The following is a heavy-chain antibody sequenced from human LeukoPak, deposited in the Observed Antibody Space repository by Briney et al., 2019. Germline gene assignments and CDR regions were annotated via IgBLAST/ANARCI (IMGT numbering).Heavy chain of an antibody. CDR2: IYYSGST. CDR1: GGSISSYY. CDR3: ARFAASPKYAFDI. Sequence: SETLSLTCTVSGGSISSYYWSWIRQPPGKGLEWIGYIYYSGSTNYNPSLKSRVIISVDTSKNQFSLKLSSVTAADTAVYYCARFAASPKYAFDIWGQGTMVTVSS. V-gene: IGHV4-59*08. J-gene: IGHJ3*02.